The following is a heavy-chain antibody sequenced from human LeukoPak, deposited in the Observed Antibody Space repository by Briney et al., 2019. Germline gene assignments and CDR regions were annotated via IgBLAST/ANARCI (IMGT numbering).Heavy chain of an antibody. D-gene: IGHD6-13*01. Sequence: GGSLRPSCAASGFTFDDYAMHWVRQAPGKGLEWVSGISWNSGSIGYADSVKGRFTISRDNAKNSLYLQMNSLRAEDTAVYYCAPGTQQLPDYWGQGTLVTVSS. CDR3: APGTQQLPDY. CDR1: GFTFDDYA. V-gene: IGHV3-9*01. J-gene: IGHJ4*02. CDR2: ISWNSGSI.